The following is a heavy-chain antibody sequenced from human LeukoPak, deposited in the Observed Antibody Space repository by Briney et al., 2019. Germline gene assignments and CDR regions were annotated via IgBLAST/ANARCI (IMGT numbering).Heavy chain of an antibody. Sequence: GSSVKVSCKASGGTFSSYAISWVRQAPGQGLEWMGGIIPIFGTANYAQKFQGRVMITTDESTSTAYMELSSLRSEDTAVYYCARGRAITGTTSGYYFDYWGQGTLVTVSS. J-gene: IGHJ4*02. D-gene: IGHD1-7*01. V-gene: IGHV1-69*05. CDR2: IIPIFGTA. CDR1: GGTFSSYA. CDR3: ARGRAITGTTSGYYFDY.